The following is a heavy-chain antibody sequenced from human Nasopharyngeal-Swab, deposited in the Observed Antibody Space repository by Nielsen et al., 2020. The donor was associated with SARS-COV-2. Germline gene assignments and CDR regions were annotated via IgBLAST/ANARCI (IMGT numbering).Heavy chain of an antibody. CDR2: ISYDGSNG. Sequence: GGSLRLSCAASGFTFSNSGMDWVRQAPGKGLEWVAVISYDGSNGYYGDSVKGRFTISRDNSKNTLYLQMNSLRVDDTAVYYCAKDVHADYGGIDYWGQGILVTVSS. V-gene: IGHV3-30*18. J-gene: IGHJ4*02. CDR1: GFTFSNSG. D-gene: IGHD4/OR15-4a*01. CDR3: AKDVHADYGGIDY.